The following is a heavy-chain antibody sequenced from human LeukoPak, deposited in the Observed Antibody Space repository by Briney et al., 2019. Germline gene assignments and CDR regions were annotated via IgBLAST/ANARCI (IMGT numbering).Heavy chain of an antibody. CDR1: GFTVSSNY. D-gene: IGHD6-6*01. CDR2: VYSGGDT. J-gene: IGHJ4*02. V-gene: IGHV3-53*01. Sequence: GGSLRLSCAASGFTVSSNYVSWVRQAPGRGLEWVSVVYSGGDTYYADSVKGRFTLSRDNSKNLLYLQMNSLRAEDTAVYYCARGGAARSAGHWGQGTLVTVSS. CDR3: ARGGAARSAGH.